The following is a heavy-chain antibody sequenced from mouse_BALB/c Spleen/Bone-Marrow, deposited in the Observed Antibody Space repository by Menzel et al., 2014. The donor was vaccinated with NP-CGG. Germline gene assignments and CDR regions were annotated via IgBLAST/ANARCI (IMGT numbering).Heavy chain of an antibody. CDR2: ILPGSGST. V-gene: IGHV1-9*01. J-gene: IGHJ1*01. Sequence: QVQLKDSGAELMKPGASVKISCKATGYTFSSYWIEWVKRRPGHGLEWIGEILPGSGSTNYNEKFKGKATFTADTSSNTAYMQLSSLTSEDSAVYYCARTGTDWYFDVWGAGTTVTVSS. CDR1: GYTFSSYW. D-gene: IGHD4-1*01. CDR3: ARTGTDWYFDV.